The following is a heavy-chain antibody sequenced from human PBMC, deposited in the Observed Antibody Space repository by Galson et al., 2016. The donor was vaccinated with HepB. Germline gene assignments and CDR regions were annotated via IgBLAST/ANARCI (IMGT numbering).Heavy chain of an antibody. CDR3: ARDLTVNSVISADFDY. CDR1: GFTFSSYG. CDR2: ISGSSSYI. V-gene: IGHV3-21*01. Sequence: SLRLSCAASGFTFSSYGMNWVRQAPGKGLEWVSSISGSSSYIYYADSVRGQFTISRDNAKKSLYLQMNSLRAADTAVYYCARDLTVNSVISADFDYWGQGTLVTVSS. D-gene: IGHD3-22*01. J-gene: IGHJ4*02.